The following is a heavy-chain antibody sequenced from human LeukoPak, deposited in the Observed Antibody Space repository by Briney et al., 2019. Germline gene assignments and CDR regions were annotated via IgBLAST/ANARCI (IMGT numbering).Heavy chain of an antibody. CDR3: ARTFLMGMDV. V-gene: IGHV4-30-2*01. CDR2: IYHSGST. CDR1: GGSISSGGYS. D-gene: IGHD2/OR15-2a*01. Sequence: SETLSLTCAVSGGSISSGGYSWSWIRQPPGKGLEWIGYIYHSGSTYYNPSLKSRVTISVDRSKNQFSLKLSSVTAADTAVYYCARTFLMGMDVWGQGTTVTVSS. J-gene: IGHJ6*02.